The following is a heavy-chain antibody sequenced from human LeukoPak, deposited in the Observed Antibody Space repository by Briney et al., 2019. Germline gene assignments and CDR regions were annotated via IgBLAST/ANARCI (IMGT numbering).Heavy chain of an antibody. J-gene: IGHJ1*01. CDR2: IIPIFGTA. CDR3: AIYCTNGVCPEYFQH. Sequence: ASVKVSCKASGGTFSSYAISWVRQAPGQGLEWMGGIIPIFGTANYAQKFQGRVTITTDESTSTAYMELSSLRSEDTAVYYCAIYCTNGVCPEYFQHWGQGTLVTVSS. V-gene: IGHV1-69*05. CDR1: GGTFSSYA. D-gene: IGHD2-8*01.